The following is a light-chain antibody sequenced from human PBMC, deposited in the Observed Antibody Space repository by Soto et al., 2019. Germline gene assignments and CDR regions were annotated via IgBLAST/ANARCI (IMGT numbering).Light chain of an antibody. CDR2: DVS. V-gene: IGLV2-11*01. J-gene: IGLJ3*02. CDR1: SSDVGGYNH. Sequence: QSAPTQPRSVSGSPGQSVTISCTGTSSDVGGYNHVSWYQQHPGKAPKLMIYDVSKRPSGVPDRFSGSKSGNTASLTISGLQAEDEADYYCCSYAGSYTGVFGGGTKLTVL. CDR3: CSYAGSYTGV.